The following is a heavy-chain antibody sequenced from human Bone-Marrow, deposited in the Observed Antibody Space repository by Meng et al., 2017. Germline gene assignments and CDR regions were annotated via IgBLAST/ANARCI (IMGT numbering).Heavy chain of an antibody. V-gene: IGHV3-30*04. J-gene: IGHJ3*02. CDR3: ARVSQWLRFFHAFDI. Sequence: GGSLRLSCAASGFTFSSYAMHWVRQAPGKGLEWVAVISYDGSNKYYADSVKGRFTISRDNSKNMLYLQMNSLRAEDTAVYYCARVSQWLRFFHAFDIWGQGTRVTVSS. CDR2: ISYDGSNK. CDR1: GFTFSSYA. D-gene: IGHD5-12*01.